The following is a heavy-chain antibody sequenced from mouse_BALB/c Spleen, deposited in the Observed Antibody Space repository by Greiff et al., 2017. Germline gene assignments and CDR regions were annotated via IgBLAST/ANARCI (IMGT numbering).Heavy chain of an antibody. CDR3: ARDRAYIYYGYDWFAY. CDR2: ISDGGSYT. V-gene: IGHV5-6-4*01. D-gene: IGHD2-2*01. CDR1: GFTFSSYA. Sequence: EVNVVESGGGLVKPGGSLKLSCAASGFTFSSYAMSWVRQTPEKRLEWVATISDGGSYTYYPDSVKGRFTISRDNAKNNLYLQMSSLKSEDTAMYYCARDRAYIYYGYDWFAYRGQGTLVTVSA. J-gene: IGHJ3*01.